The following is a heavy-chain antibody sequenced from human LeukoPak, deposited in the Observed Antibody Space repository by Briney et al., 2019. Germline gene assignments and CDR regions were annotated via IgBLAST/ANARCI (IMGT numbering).Heavy chain of an antibody. Sequence: KPGGSPRLSCAASGLTFSDYYMSWIRQAPGKGLEWVSDISRSSSYTNYADSVKGRFTISRDNAKNSLYLQMNSLRAEDTAVYYCAREIRVVTAIGQGRPDYFDYWGQGTLVTVSS. CDR3: AREIRVVTAIGQGRPDYFDY. V-gene: IGHV3-11*05. CDR2: ISRSSSYT. J-gene: IGHJ4*02. CDR1: GLTFSDYY. D-gene: IGHD2-21*02.